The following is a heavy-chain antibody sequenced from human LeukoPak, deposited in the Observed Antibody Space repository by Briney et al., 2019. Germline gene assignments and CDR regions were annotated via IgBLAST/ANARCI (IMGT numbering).Heavy chain of an antibody. J-gene: IGHJ3*02. V-gene: IGHV4-31*03. CDR1: GGSISSGGYY. Sequence: SETLSLTCTVSGGSISSGGYYWSWIRQHPGKGLEWIGYIYYSGSTYYNPSLKSRVTISVDTSKNQFSLKLSSVIAADTAVYYCATPDYGGNSGDDAFDIWGQGTMVTVSS. CDR3: ATPDYGGNSGDDAFDI. D-gene: IGHD4-23*01. CDR2: IYYSGST.